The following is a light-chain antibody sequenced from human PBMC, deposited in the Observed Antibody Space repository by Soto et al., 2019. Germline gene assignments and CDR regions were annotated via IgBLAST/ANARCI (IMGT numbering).Light chain of an antibody. Sequence: QSVLTQPASVSGSPGQSITISCTGTSSDVGGYNYVSWYQHHPGKAPKLMIYEFSNRPSGVSNRFSGSKSGNTASLTISGLRAEDEADYYCSSFTSSSTLEVFGGGTKLTVL. CDR2: EFS. CDR1: SSDVGGYNY. CDR3: SSFTSSSTLEV. V-gene: IGLV2-14*01. J-gene: IGLJ3*02.